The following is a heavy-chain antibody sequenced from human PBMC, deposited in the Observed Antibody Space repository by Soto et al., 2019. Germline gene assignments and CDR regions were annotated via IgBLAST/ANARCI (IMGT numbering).Heavy chain of an antibody. V-gene: IGHV3-15*07. Sequence: PGGSLRLSCAASGFTFSNAWMNWVRQAPGTGLEWVGRIKSKTDGGTTDYAAPVKGRFTISRDDSKNTLYLQMNSLKTEDTAVYYCTTDRGYYYDSSAHYYYYYGMDVWGQGTAVTVSS. D-gene: IGHD3-22*01. J-gene: IGHJ6*02. CDR3: TTDRGYYYDSSAHYYYYYGMDV. CDR2: IKSKTDGGTT. CDR1: GFTFSNAW.